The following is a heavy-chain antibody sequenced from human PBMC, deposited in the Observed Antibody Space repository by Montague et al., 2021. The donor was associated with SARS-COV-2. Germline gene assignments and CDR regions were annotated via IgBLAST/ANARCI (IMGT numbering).Heavy chain of an antibody. J-gene: IGHJ6*02. CDR1: GGSISSYY. Sequence: SETLSLTCTVSGGSISSYYWSWIRQPAGKGLEWIGRIYTSGTANYNPSLKSRVTMSVDTPKNQFSLKLSSATAADTAVYYCAGGSGIINFYNSGMDVWGQGTTVTVSS. CDR3: AGGSGIINFYNSGMDV. V-gene: IGHV4-4*07. CDR2: IYTSGTA. D-gene: IGHD3-10*01.